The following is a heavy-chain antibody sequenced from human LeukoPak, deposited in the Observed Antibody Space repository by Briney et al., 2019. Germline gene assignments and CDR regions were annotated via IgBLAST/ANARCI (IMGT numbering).Heavy chain of an antibody. CDR3: ARGESSSWYEDY. J-gene: IGHJ4*02. D-gene: IGHD6-13*01. Sequence: GGSLRLSCAASGFTFSSYAMHWVRQAPGKGLEGVAVISYDGSNKYYADSVKGRFTISRDNSKNTLYLQMNGLRAEDTAVYYCARGESSSWYEDYWGQGTLVTVSS. CDR1: GFTFSSYA. CDR2: ISYDGSNK. V-gene: IGHV3-30-3*01.